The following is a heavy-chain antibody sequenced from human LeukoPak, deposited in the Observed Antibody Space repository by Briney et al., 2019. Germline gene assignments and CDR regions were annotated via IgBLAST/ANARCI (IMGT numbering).Heavy chain of an antibody. CDR2: IWNDGSNK. CDR3: ARASGPFDY. J-gene: IGHJ4*02. D-gene: IGHD3-10*01. CDR1: GFTFSSYG. V-gene: IGHV3-33*01. Sequence: QTGGSLRLSCVASGFTFSSYGMHWVRQAPGKGLEWVAVIWNDGSNKYYADSVKGRFTISRDNSKNTLYLQMNSLRAEDTAVYSCARASGPFDYWGQGTLVTVSS.